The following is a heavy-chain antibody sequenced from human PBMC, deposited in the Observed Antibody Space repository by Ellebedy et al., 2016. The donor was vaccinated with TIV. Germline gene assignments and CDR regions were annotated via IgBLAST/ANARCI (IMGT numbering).Heavy chain of an antibody. CDR1: GGTFSSYA. CDR2: IIPIFGTA. V-gene: IGHV1-69*13. CDR3: ARDDGIAAAGSS. J-gene: IGHJ4*02. D-gene: IGHD6-13*01. Sequence: SVKVSCXASGGTFSSYAISWVRQAPGQGLEWMGGIIPIFGTANYAQKFQGRVTITADESTSTAYMELSSLRSEDTAVYYCARDDGIAAAGSSWGQGTLVTVSS.